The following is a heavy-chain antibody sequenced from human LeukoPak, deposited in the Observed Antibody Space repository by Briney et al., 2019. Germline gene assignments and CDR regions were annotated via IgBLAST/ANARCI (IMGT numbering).Heavy chain of an antibody. J-gene: IGHJ4*02. CDR3: AKDEVPGWAAATFFDY. Sequence: GGSLRLSCAASGFTFSSYGMPSVRQAPGKGLEWVAFIRYDGSIKYYADSVKGRFTISRDNSKNTLYLQMNSVRGEDTAVYYCAKDEVPGWAAATFFDYWGQGPRVTVSS. CDR1: GFTFSSYG. V-gene: IGHV3-30*02. CDR2: IRYDGSIK. D-gene: IGHD6-25*01.